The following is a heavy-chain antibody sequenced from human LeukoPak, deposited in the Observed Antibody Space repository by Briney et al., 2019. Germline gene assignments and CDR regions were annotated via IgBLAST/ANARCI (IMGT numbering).Heavy chain of an antibody. CDR1: GGPLSGYY. CDR2: INHSGST. J-gene: IGHJ4*03. Sequence: SETLSPSRAVYGGPLSGYYWSWIRQPPGKGLEWIGEINHSGSTNYNPSLKSRVTISVDTSKNQFSLKLSSVTAADTAVYYCARGGRIAAAGTGFFDYWGQGTMVTVSS. V-gene: IGHV4-34*01. CDR3: ARGGRIAAAGTGFFDY. D-gene: IGHD6-13*01.